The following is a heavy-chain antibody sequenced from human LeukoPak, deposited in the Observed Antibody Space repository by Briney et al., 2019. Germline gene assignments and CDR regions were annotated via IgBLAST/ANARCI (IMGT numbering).Heavy chain of an antibody. CDR1: GYTFTSYY. CDR3: AGVMARSITGTSYNWFDP. V-gene: IGHV1-46*01. Sequence: ASVKVSCKASGYTFTSYYMHWVRQAPGQGLEWMGIINPSGGSTSYAQKFQGRVTMTRDMSTSTVYMELSSLRSEDTAVCYCAGVMARSITGTSYNWFDPWGQGTLVTVSS. CDR2: INPSGGST. J-gene: IGHJ5*02. D-gene: IGHD1-7*01.